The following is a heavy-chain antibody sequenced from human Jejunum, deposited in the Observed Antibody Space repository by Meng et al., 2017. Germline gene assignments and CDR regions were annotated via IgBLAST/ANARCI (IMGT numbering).Heavy chain of an antibody. Sequence: ESGPGLVSPSETLALTCAVSGGSIESNNWWTWIRQPPGQGLEWIGEVYHSGSTHYNPSLQSRVTISIDNSKNRFSLSLNSVTAADTAIYYCARADYVRYFDLWGRGTLVTVSS. CDR1: GGSIESNNW. J-gene: IGHJ2*01. D-gene: IGHD3-10*02. CDR2: VYHSGST. V-gene: IGHV4-4*02. CDR3: ARADYVRYFDL.